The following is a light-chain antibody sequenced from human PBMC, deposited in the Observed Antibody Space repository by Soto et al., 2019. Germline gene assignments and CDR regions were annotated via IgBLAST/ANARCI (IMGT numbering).Light chain of an antibody. CDR3: QQYNKWPYT. V-gene: IGKV3-15*01. J-gene: IGKJ2*01. CDR2: GAS. CDR1: QSVSSN. Sequence: EIVMTQSPATLSVSPGERAALSCRASQSVSSNFAWYQQKPGQAPRLLIYGASTRATGIPARFSGSGSGTEFTLTIGSLQSEDFAVYYCQQYNKWPYTFGQGTKVEIK.